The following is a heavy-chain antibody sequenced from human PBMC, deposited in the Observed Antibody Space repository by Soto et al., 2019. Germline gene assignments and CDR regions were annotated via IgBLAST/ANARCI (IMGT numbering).Heavy chain of an antibody. CDR2: ISWNSGNM. D-gene: IGHD3-3*01. V-gene: IGHV3-9*01. J-gene: IGHJ4*02. CDR3: ARGTIFGVVIIRNSFDY. Sequence: PGGSLRLSCAASGFTFDDYAMHWLRQAPGKGLKWVSGISWNSGNMDYADSVKGRFTISRDNAKNSLYLQMNSLRTEDTALYFCARGTIFGVVIIRNSFDYWGQGTVVTVSS. CDR1: GFTFDDYA.